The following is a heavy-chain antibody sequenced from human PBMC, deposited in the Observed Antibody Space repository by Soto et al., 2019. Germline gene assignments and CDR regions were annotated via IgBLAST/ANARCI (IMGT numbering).Heavy chain of an antibody. CDR3: AGTDDSLDY. CDR2: ISSSGSHV. V-gene: IGHV3-21*02. D-gene: IGHD4-4*01. J-gene: IGHJ4*02. Sequence: EVQLEESGGGLVKPGGSLRLSCAASGITFSNYYMNWIRQAPGKGLEWVSSISSSGSHVFYADSVRGRFTISRDNAKNSLYLQMNSLRAEDSAVYYCAGTDDSLDYWGQGTLVTVSS. CDR1: GITFSNYY.